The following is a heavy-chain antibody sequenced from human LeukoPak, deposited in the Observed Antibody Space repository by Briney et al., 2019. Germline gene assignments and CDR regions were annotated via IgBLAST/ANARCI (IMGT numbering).Heavy chain of an antibody. Sequence: GGSLRLSCAASGFTVSSNYMNWVRQAPGKGLEWVSVIYSSGSTYYADSVRGRFTISRDSSKNTLYLQMNSLRAEDTAVYYCAKDSSPDYWGQGTLVIVSS. V-gene: IGHV3-53*01. CDR3: AKDSSPDY. CDR2: IYSSGST. CDR1: GFTVSSNY. J-gene: IGHJ4*02. D-gene: IGHD6-13*01.